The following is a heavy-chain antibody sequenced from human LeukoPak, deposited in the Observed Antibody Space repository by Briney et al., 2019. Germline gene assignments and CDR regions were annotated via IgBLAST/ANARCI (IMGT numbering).Heavy chain of an antibody. J-gene: IGHJ4*02. D-gene: IGHD3-10*01. CDR3: ARLLWFGGYYFDY. CDR1: GGSFSGYY. CDR2: INHSGST. Sequence: PSQTLSLTCAVYGGSFSGYYWSWIRQPPGKGLEWIGEINHSGSTNYNPSLKSRVTISVDTSKNQFSLKLSSVTAADTAVYYCARLLWFGGYYFDYWGQGTLVTVSS. V-gene: IGHV4-34*01.